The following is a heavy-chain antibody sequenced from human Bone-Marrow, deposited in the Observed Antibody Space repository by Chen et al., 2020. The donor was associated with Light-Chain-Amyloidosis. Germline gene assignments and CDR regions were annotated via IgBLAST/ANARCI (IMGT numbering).Heavy chain of an antibody. J-gene: IGHJ4*02. Sequence: GLVQLGGSLRLSCAASGFTFSSYPMSWVRQAPGKGLEWVSTISAGGGGTYYTDSVKGRFTVSRDNSQNTLSLQMNSLRAEDTAIYYCAKTLPWYPDYCGQGTLVTVSS. CDR3: AKTLPWYPDY. V-gene: IGHV3-23*01. CDR1: GFTFSSYP. CDR2: ISAGGGGT. D-gene: IGHD2-15*01.